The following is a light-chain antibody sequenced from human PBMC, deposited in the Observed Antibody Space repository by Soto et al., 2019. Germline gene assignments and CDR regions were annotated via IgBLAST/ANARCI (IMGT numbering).Light chain of an antibody. CDR1: QSVNSNY. CDR2: GAS. V-gene: IGKV3-20*01. Sequence: EIVLTQSPGTLSLSPGESAILSCRASQSVNSNYLAWYQQKPGQAPRLLIYGASSRATGVPSRFSGSGSGTDFTLSISSLEPEDFAVYYCDEYGLSPRHPFGQGTKLEIK. J-gene: IGKJ2*01. CDR3: DEYGLSPRHP.